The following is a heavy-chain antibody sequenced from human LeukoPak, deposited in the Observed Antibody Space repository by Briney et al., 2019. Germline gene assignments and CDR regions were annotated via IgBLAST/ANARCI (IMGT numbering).Heavy chain of an antibody. CDR1: GYSFTSYW. Sequence: GESLKISCKGSGYSFTSYWIGWVRQMPGKGLEWMGIIYPGDSDTRYSPSFQGQVTISADKSISTAYLQWNSLKASDTAIYYCAGREGFSDTRNWFDPWGQGTLVTVSS. CDR2: IYPGDSDT. CDR3: AGREGFSDTRNWFDP. V-gene: IGHV5-51*01. D-gene: IGHD3-3*02. J-gene: IGHJ5*02.